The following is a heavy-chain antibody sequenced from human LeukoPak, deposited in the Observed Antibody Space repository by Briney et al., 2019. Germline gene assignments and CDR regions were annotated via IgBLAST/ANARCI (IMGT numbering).Heavy chain of an antibody. CDR2: FDPEDGET. CDR3: ATVPGYGSGQLPFDY. J-gene: IGHJ4*02. CDR1: GYTLTELS. V-gene: IGHV1-24*01. D-gene: IGHD3-10*01. Sequence: GASVKVSCKVSGYTLTELSMHWVRQAPGKGLEWMGGFDPEDGETIYAQKFQGRVTMTEDTSTDTAYMELSSLRSEDTAVYYCATVPGYGSGQLPFDYWGQGTLVTVSS.